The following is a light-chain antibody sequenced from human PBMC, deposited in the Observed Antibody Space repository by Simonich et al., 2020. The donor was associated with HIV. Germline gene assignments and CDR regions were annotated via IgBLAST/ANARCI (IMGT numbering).Light chain of an antibody. CDR1: QSLLHSDGKTY. CDR3: MQSIQLPFT. CDR2: EIS. Sequence: DIVMTQTPLSLSVTPGQPSSISCKSNQSLLHSDGKTYLYWYLQKPGQSPQLLMYEISNRFSRVPDRFSCSGSGTDFTLKISRVEADDVGLYHCMQSIQLPFTFGPGTKVDIK. J-gene: IGKJ3*01. V-gene: IGKV2D-29*02.